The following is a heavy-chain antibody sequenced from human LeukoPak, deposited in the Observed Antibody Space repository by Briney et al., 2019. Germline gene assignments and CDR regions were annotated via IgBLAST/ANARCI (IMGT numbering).Heavy chain of an antibody. CDR3: ARGTYYSGSGPGNWFDP. D-gene: IGHD3-10*01. V-gene: IGHV3-11*01. CDR2: ITRKDAI. CDR1: GFSVSDYY. Sequence: GGSLRLSCTASGFSVSDYYMNWICQSPGKGLEWVSHITRKDAIEYADSVRGRFTISRDNANNLLYLQMDSLRPEDTAVYYCARGTYYSGSGPGNWFDPWGHGTLVTVSS. J-gene: IGHJ5*02.